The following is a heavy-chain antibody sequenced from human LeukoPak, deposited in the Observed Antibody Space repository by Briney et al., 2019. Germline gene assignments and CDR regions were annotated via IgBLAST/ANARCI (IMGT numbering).Heavy chain of an antibody. CDR1: GGSISSSSYY. J-gene: IGHJ4*02. V-gene: IGHV4-39*07. CDR3: ARDGHYYGSGSLYFDY. D-gene: IGHD3-10*01. CDR2: VYYSGST. Sequence: SETLSLTCTVSGGSISSSSYYWGWIRQPPGKGLEWIGSVYYSGSTYYNPSLKSRVTISVDTSKNQFSLKLSSVTAADTAVYYCARDGHYYGSGSLYFDYWGQGTLVTVSS.